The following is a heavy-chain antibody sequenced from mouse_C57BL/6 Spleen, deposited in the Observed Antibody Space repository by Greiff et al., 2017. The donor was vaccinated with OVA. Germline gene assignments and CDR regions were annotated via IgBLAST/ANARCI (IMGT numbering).Heavy chain of an antibody. CDR1: GYTFTSYW. Sequence: QVQLQQPGAELVKPGASVKLSCKASGYTFTSYWMHWVKQRPGQGLEWIGMIHPNSGSTNYNEKFKSKATLTVDKSSSTAYMQLSSLTSEDSAVYYCARLEDYDYDGGQWFAYWGQGTLVTVSA. CDR3: ARLEDYDYDGGQWFAY. V-gene: IGHV1-64*01. D-gene: IGHD2-4*01. J-gene: IGHJ3*01. CDR2: IHPNSGST.